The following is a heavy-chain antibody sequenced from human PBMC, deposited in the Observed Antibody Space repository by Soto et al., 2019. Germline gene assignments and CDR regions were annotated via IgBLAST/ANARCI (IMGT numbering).Heavy chain of an antibody. D-gene: IGHD6-13*01. J-gene: IGHJ4*02. CDR2: IYYSGNT. Sequence: QLQLQESGPGLLRPSETLSLTCTVSGGSLGSSSYYWGWIRQSPGKGLEWIGNIYYSGNTFCNPSLKSRVTISVDTSKNQFYLHLSSVTAADTAIFYCASIAAPGTTHFDFWGQGTLVTVSS. CDR1: GGSLGSSSYY. CDR3: ASIAAPGTTHFDF. V-gene: IGHV4-39*01.